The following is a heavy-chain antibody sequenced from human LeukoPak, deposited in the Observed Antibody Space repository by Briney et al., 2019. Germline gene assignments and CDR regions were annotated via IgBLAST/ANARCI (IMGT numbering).Heavy chain of an antibody. D-gene: IGHD5-18*01. Sequence: ASVMVSCKASGYTFTSYGISWARQAPGQGLERMGWISAYNGNTNNAQKFQGRVTMTKDTSTTTAFMELTSLRSDDTAVYYCARDPGHTYGPYYFDYWGQGTLVTVSS. CDR2: ISAYNGNT. CDR1: GYTFTSYG. CDR3: ARDPGHTYGPYYFDY. J-gene: IGHJ4*02. V-gene: IGHV1-18*01.